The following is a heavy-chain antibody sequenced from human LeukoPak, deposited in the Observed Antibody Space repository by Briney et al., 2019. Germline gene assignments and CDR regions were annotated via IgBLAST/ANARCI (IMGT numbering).Heavy chain of an antibody. V-gene: IGHV3-23*01. CDR3: AKDRDYGGQNPDF. CDR2: ISGSGGST. J-gene: IGHJ4*02. Sequence: PGGSLRLSCEASGFTFSSYAMNWVRRAPGRGLEWVSAISGSGGSTYYADSVKGRFTISRDNSKNTLYLQMSSLRAEDSALYYCAKDRDYGGQNPDFWGQGTLVTVSS. D-gene: IGHD4-23*01. CDR1: GFTFSSYA.